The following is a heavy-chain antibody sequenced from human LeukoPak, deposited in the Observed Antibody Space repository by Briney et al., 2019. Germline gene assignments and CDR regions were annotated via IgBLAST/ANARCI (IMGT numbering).Heavy chain of an antibody. D-gene: IGHD6-19*01. Sequence: SETLSLTCTVSGGSISSSSYYWGWIRQPPGKGLEWIGSIYYSGSTYYNPSLKSRVTISVDTSKNQFSLKLSSVTAADTAVYYCARPSGRLVTGGYFDYWGQGTLVTVSS. CDR3: ARPSGRLVTGGYFDY. CDR1: GGSISSSSYY. CDR2: IYYSGST. V-gene: IGHV4-39*01. J-gene: IGHJ4*02.